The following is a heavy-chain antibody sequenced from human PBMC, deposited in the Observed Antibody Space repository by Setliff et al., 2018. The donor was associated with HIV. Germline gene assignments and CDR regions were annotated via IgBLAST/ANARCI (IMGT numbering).Heavy chain of an antibody. Sequence: GGSLRLSCAASGFTFSGFWMSWVRQAPGKGLEWVANIEQDGSEKYYVDSVKGRFTISRDNAKNSMFLQMNSLRAEDTAVYYCARTNNNYYYDTSDYFAGYYFDYMDVWGKGTTVTVSS. CDR2: IEQDGSEK. D-gene: IGHD3-22*01. CDR3: ARTNNNYYYDTSDYFAGYYFDYMDV. CDR1: GFTFSGFW. V-gene: IGHV3-7*01. J-gene: IGHJ6*03.